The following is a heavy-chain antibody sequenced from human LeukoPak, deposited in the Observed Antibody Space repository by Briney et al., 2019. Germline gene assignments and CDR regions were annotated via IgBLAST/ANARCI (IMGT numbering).Heavy chain of an antibody. CDR3: AREDIPGRVTTILPD. J-gene: IGHJ4*02. CDR1: AFIFSGHW. D-gene: IGHD5-12*01. V-gene: IGHV3-7*03. CDR2: IKEDGSER. Sequence: PGGSLRLSCEGSAFIFSGHWMNWVRQTPGKGLEWVASIKEDGSERQYVDSVKGRFSISRDNTKGSLFLQLNSLRAEDTAVYYCAREDIPGRVTTILPDWGQGTLVTVSS.